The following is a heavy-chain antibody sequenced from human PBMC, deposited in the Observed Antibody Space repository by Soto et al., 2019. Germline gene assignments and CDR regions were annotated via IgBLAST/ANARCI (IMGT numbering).Heavy chain of an antibody. CDR2: ISSSSINI. D-gene: IGHD3-22*01. J-gene: IGHJ5*02. V-gene: IGHV3-48*01. CDR1: GFTFSSNS. CDR3: ARLPYYSDQ. Sequence: EVQLVESGGGLVQPGGSLRLSCAASGFTFSSNSMNWVRQAPGKGLEWVSYISSSSINIYYADSVKGRFTISRDNGKNSLYLQMNSLRAEDTAVYYCARLPYYSDQWGQGTLVTASS.